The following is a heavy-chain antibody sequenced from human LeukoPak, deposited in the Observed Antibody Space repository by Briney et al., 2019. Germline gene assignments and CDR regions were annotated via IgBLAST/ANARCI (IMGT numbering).Heavy chain of an antibody. CDR2: ISTYNGNT. CDR3: ARGSGSGTYGLDV. V-gene: IGHV1-18*01. Sequence: ASVKVSCKASGYTFTSYDFSWVRQAPGQGLGWMGWISTYNGNTNYAQKLQGRVIMTTDTSTNTAYMELRSLRSDDTAVYYCARGSGSGTYGLDVWGQGTTVTVSS. CDR1: GYTFTSYD. D-gene: IGHD3-10*01. J-gene: IGHJ6*02.